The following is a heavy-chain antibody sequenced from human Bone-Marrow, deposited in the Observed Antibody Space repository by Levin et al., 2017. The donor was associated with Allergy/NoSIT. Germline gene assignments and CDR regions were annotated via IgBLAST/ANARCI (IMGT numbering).Heavy chain of an antibody. D-gene: IGHD2-15*01. Sequence: ETLSLTCAASGFTFSNYAMSWVRQAPGKGLEWVSGISGSGGSTYYADSEKGRFTISRDNSKNTLYLQMNSLRAEDTAVYYCAKRGGGSCRCFDYWGQGTLVTVSS. CDR2: ISGSGGST. CDR1: GFTFSNYA. CDR3: AKRGGGSCRCFDY. J-gene: IGHJ4*02. V-gene: IGHV3-23*01.